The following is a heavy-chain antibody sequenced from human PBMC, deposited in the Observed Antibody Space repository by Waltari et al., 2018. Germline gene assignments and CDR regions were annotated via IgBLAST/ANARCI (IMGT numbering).Heavy chain of an antibody. V-gene: IGHV4-34*01. CDR1: GGSFSGYY. J-gene: IGHJ4*02. CDR3: ASGLGGGHFDY. D-gene: IGHD3-16*01. Sequence: QVQLQQWGAGLLKPSETLSLTCAVYGGSFSGYYWSWIRQPPGKGLEWIGEINHSGSTNYNPALKSRVTISVDTSKNQFSLKLSSVTAADTAVYYCASGLGGGHFDYWGQGTLVTVSS. CDR2: INHSGST.